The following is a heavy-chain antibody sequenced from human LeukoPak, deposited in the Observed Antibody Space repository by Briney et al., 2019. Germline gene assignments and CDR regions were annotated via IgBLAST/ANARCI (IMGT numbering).Heavy chain of an antibody. CDR2: IYYSGST. CDR3: ARDLGYCSSTSCYGWFDP. CDR1: GGSISSSGYY. Sequence: SETLSLTCTVSGGSISSSGYYWGWIRQPPGKGLEWIASIYYSGSTYYNPSLKSRVTISVDTSKNQLSLKLSSVTAADTAVYYCARDLGYCSSTSCYGWFDPWGQGTLVTVSS. J-gene: IGHJ5*02. D-gene: IGHD2-2*03. V-gene: IGHV4-39*07.